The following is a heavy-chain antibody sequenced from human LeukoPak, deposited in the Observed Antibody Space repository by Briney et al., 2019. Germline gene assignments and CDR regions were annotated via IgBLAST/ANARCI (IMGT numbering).Heavy chain of an antibody. Sequence: GGSLRLSCAASGFTFSNYWMNWVRQAPGKGLEWVANIKQDGSEKYYVDSVKGRFTISRDNAKNSLYLQLNSLRVEDTAVYYCASQRFLDYWGQGTLVTVSS. CDR3: ASQRFLDY. CDR1: GFTFSNYW. D-gene: IGHD3-3*01. V-gene: IGHV3-7*01. J-gene: IGHJ4*02. CDR2: IKQDGSEK.